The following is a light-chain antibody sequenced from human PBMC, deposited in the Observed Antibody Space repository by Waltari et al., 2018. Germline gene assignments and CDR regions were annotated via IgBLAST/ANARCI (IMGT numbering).Light chain of an antibody. CDR3: QSYDSSNHVV. Sequence: NFMLTQPHSVSESPGKTVTISCTGSSGSIASNYVQWYPQRPGSAPTTVIHEDDQRPSGVPDRFSGSIDSSSNSASLTISGLKTEDEADYYCQSYDSSNHVVFGGGTALTVL. J-gene: IGLJ2*01. CDR1: SGSIASNY. V-gene: IGLV6-57*02. CDR2: EDD.